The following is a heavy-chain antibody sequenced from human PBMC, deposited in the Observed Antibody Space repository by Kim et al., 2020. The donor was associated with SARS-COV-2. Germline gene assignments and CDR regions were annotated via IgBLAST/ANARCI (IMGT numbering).Heavy chain of an antibody. V-gene: IGHV4-59*13. J-gene: IGHJ4*02. Sequence: SETLSLTCTVSGGSISSYYWSWIRQPPGKGLEWIGYIYYSGSTNYNPSLKSRVTISVDTSKNQFSLKLSSVTAADTAVYYCASNYGSGSFFDYWGQGTLVTVSS. D-gene: IGHD3-10*01. CDR1: GGSISSYY. CDR2: IYYSGST. CDR3: ASNYGSGSFFDY.